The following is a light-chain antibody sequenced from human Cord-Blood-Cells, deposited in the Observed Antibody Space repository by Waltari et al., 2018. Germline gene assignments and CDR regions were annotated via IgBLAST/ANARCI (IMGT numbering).Light chain of an antibody. V-gene: IGLV3-27*01. CDR2: KDS. CDR3: YSAADNNLV. Sequence: SYELTQPSSVSVSPGQTARITCSGDVLAKKYARWFQQKPGQAPVLVIYKDSEWPSGIPERFSDSSSGTTVTLTISGAQVEDEADYYCYSAADNNLVFGGGTKLTVL. J-gene: IGLJ2*01. CDR1: VLAKKY.